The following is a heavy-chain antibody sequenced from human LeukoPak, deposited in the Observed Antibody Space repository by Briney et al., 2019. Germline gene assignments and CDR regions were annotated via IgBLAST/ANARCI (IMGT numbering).Heavy chain of an antibody. CDR1: GGSISSSSYY. CDR3: ARRLNGMATIDRYLDY. J-gene: IGHJ4*02. Sequence: AETLSLTCNVSGGSISSSSYYWVWIRQPPGKGLEWIRNIYYTGSTYYNPSLKSRITISIDTSKNQFSLNLNSVTAADTAVYYCARRLNGMATIDRYLDYWGQGVLVTVSS. D-gene: IGHD5-24*01. CDR2: IYYTGST. V-gene: IGHV4-39*01.